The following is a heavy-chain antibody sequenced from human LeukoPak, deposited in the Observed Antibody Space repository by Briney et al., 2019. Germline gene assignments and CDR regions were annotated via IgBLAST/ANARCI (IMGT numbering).Heavy chain of an antibody. Sequence: SVKVSCKASGGTFSSYAISWVRQAPGQGLEWMGGIIPIFGTANYAQKFQGRVTITADESTSTAYMELSSLRSEDTAVYYCAREAGYCSSTSCYKRKYFDYWGQGTLVTVSS. CDR3: AREAGYCSSTSCYKRKYFDY. V-gene: IGHV1-69*13. CDR1: GGTFSSYA. D-gene: IGHD2-2*02. CDR2: IIPIFGTA. J-gene: IGHJ4*02.